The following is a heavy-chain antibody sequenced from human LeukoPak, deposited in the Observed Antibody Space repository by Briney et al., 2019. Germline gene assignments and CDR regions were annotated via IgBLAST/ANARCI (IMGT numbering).Heavy chain of an antibody. CDR1: GFTFSSYA. D-gene: IGHD7-27*01. CDR2: ISYDGSNK. V-gene: IGHV3-30*04. CDR3: ARGGDSEGFYYYYYMDV. Sequence: GGSLRLSCAASGFTFSSYAMHWVRQAPGKGLEWVAVISYDGSNKYYADSVKGRFTISRDNSKNTLYLQMNSLRAEDTAVYYCARGGDSEGFYYYYYMDVWGKGTTVTISS. J-gene: IGHJ6*03.